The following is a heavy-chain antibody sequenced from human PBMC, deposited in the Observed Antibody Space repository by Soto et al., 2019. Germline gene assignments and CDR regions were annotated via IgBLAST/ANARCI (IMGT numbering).Heavy chain of an antibody. D-gene: IGHD3-3*01. CDR1: GFTFSSYA. J-gene: IGHJ6*03. CDR2: ISGSGGSA. V-gene: IGHV3-23*01. CDR3: AKGVRFLEWLPGYMDV. Sequence: GGSLRLSCAASGFTFSSYAMSWVRQAPGKGLEWVSAISGSGGSAYYADSVKGRFTISRDNSKNTLYLQMNSLRAEDTAVYYCAKGVRFLEWLPGYMDVWGKGTTVTVSS.